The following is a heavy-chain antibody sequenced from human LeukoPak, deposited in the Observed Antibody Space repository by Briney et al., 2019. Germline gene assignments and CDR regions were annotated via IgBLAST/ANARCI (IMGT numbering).Heavy chain of an antibody. CDR2: IRISAYGATT. Sequence: GGSLRLSCTVSGLPISDYALSWVRQLPGKGLEWVGFIRISAYGATTEYSAPVKDRLSISKDDSKSLVYLQMNTLKTEDAAVYYCATHRLESHDIQFDYWGQGAQVTVSS. V-gene: IGHV3-49*04. CDR1: GLPISDYA. CDR3: ATHRLESHDIQFDY. D-gene: IGHD1-1*01. J-gene: IGHJ4*02.